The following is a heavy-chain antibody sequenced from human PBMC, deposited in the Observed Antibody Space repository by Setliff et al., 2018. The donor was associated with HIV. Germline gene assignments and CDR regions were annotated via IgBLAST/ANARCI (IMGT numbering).Heavy chain of an antibody. CDR2: IYISRST. CDR1: GGSVNSQSDY. CDR3: ARARGSTLYINTFDS. Sequence: SETLSLTCTVSGGSVNSQSDYWTWIRQPAGKGLEWLGHIYISRSTNYNPSFKGRVAMSVDRSKNQFSLKPSSVTAADTAVYHCARARGSTLYINTFDSWGQGTLVTVS. J-gene: IGHJ4*02. D-gene: IGHD3-16*01. V-gene: IGHV4-61*09.